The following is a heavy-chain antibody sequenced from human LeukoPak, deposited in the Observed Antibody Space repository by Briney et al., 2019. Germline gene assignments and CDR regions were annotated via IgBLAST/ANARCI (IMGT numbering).Heavy chain of an antibody. CDR3: ARDRGILTGYYDY. CDR1: GYSISSGYY. Sequence: SETLSLTCTVSGYSISSGYYWGWIRQPPGKGLEWIGCFDYSGSTIYNPSLKSRVTISADTSKNQFSLKLSSVTAADTAVYYCARDRGILTGYYDYWGQGTLVTVSS. CDR2: FDYSGST. D-gene: IGHD3-9*01. J-gene: IGHJ4*02. V-gene: IGHV4-38-2*02.